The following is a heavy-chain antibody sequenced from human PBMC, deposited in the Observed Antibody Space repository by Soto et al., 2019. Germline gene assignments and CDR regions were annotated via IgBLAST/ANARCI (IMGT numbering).Heavy chain of an antibody. CDR2: VYWDGDK. Sequence: QITLRESGPAVVKPRQTLTLTCTFSGVSLSVSGMGVGWFRQPPGKALEWLALVYWDGDKRYSPSLRTRLTISKDTSKSQVVLTMTNMSPGDTATYSCAHLIEGAYFDYWGRGTPVTVSS. J-gene: IGHJ4*02. V-gene: IGHV2-5*02. CDR3: AHLIEGAYFDY. CDR1: GVSLSVSGMG.